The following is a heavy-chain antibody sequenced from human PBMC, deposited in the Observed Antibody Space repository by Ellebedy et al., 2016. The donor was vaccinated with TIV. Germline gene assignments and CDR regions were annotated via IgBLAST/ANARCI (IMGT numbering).Heavy chain of an antibody. D-gene: IGHD3-9*01. CDR1: GYTFTNYG. CDR3: ARDRGNILTGYLVDY. CDR2: ISGYNGHT. Sequence: ASVKVSCKASGYTFTNYGISWVRQAPGQGLEWMGWISGYNGHTNSAQKLQGRVTMTTDTSTSTAYMELRGLRSDDTAVYYCARDRGNILTGYLVDYWGQGTLVTVSS. J-gene: IGHJ4*02. V-gene: IGHV1-18*04.